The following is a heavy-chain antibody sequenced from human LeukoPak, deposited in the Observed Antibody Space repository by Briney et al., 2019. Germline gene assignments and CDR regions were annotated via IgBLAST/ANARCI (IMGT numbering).Heavy chain of an antibody. J-gene: IGHJ4*02. D-gene: IGHD2-2*01. V-gene: IGHV3-11*05. CDR3: AKGNIAELPAAPYY. Sequence: GGSLRLSCAASGFTFSDYYMSWIRQAPGKGLEWVSYISSSSSYTYYADSVKGRFTISRDNSKNTLYLQMNSLRAEDTALYYCAKGNIAELPAAPYYWGQGTLVTVSS. CDR1: GFTFSDYY. CDR2: ISSSSSYT.